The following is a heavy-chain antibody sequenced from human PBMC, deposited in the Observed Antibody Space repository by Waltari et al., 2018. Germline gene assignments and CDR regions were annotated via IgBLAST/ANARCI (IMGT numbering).Heavy chain of an antibody. D-gene: IGHD3-22*01. CDR2: IYPGDSDT. CDR3: ARSASGYDYYYYGMDV. Sequence: EVQLVQSGAEVNKPGASLKISWKGSGYRFTSYWIGWVRQLPGKGLEWMGIIYPGDSDTRYSPSFQGQVTISADKSISTAYLQWSSLKASDTAMYYCARSASGYDYYYYGMDVWGQGTTVTVSS. CDR1: GYRFTSYW. J-gene: IGHJ6*02. V-gene: IGHV5-51*01.